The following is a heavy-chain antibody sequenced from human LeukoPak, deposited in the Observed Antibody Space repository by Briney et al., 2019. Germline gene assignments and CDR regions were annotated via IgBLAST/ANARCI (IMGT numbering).Heavy chain of an antibody. CDR3: ARGGFPPYGMDV. CDR1: GFTFDDYA. J-gene: IGHJ6*02. CDR2: ISWNSGSI. Sequence: GGSLRLSCAASGFTFDDYAMHWVRQAPGKGLEWVSGISWNSGSIGYADSVKGRFTISRENAKNSLYLQMNSLRAGDTAVYYCARGGFPPYGMDVWGQGTTVTVSS. D-gene: IGHD3-10*01. V-gene: IGHV3-9*01.